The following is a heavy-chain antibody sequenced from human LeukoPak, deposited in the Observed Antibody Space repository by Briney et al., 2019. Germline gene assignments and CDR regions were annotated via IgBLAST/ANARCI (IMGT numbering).Heavy chain of an antibody. CDR1: GFTFSSYG. V-gene: IGHV3-33*01. D-gene: IGHD2-21*01. Sequence: GGSLRFSCAASGFTFSSYGMHWVRQAPGKGLEGVAVIWYDGSNKYYADSVKGRFTISRDNSKNTLYLQMNSLRAEDTAVYYCARDGEAGGDYWGQGTLVTVSS. J-gene: IGHJ4*02. CDR3: ARDGEAGGDY. CDR2: IWYDGSNK.